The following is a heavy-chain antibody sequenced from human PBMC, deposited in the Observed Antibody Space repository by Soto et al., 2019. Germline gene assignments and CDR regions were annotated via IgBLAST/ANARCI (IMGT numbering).Heavy chain of an antibody. CDR2: IYYSGST. CDR1: GGSISSGDYY. CDR3: ATTSSAGRYYDFWRIYYYYGMDV. D-gene: IGHD3-3*01. V-gene: IGHV4-30-4*01. Sequence: QVQLQESGPGLVKPSQTLSLTCTVSGGSISSGDYYWSWIRQPPGKGLEWIGYIYYSGSTYYNPSLKSRVTISVDTSKNQFSLKLSSVTAADTAVHYCATTSSAGRYYDFWRIYYYYGMDVWGQGTTVTVSS. J-gene: IGHJ6*02.